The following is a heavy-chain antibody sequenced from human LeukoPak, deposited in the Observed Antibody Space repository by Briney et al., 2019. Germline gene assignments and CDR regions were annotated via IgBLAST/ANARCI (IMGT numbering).Heavy chain of an antibody. CDR3: ARVSIFGVVTSFDY. CDR2: INPSGGST. V-gene: IGHV1-46*01. J-gene: IGHJ4*02. Sequence: AXVRVSFKASGYTFTSYYMHWVRQAPGQGLERMGIINPSGGSTSYTQKFQGRVTMTSDMSTSTVYMELSSLRSEDTAVYYCARVSIFGVVTSFDYWGQGTLVTVSS. D-gene: IGHD3-3*01. CDR1: GYTFTSYY.